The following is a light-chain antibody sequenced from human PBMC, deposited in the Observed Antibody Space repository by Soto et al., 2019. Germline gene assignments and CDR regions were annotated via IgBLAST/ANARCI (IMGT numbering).Light chain of an antibody. J-gene: IGLJ1*01. V-gene: IGLV1-44*01. CDR1: SSNIGSHT. Sequence: QSVLMQPPSVSGTPGQRVTISCSGSSSNIGSHTVSWYQQLPGTAPKLLIYSSDQRPSGVPDRFSGSKSGTSASLAISGLQSEDEADYFCAAWDDRLNGYVFATGTKVTVL. CDR2: SSD. CDR3: AAWDDRLNGYV.